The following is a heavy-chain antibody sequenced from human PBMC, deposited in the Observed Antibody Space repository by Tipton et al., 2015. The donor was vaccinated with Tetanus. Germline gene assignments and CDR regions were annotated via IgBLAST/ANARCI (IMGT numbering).Heavy chain of an antibody. CDR2: IYYSGYT. D-gene: IGHD3-9*01. Sequence: LRLSCTVSGGSISNYYWGWIRQTPGKGLEWIGSIYYSGYTYYNPSLKSRVSMSVDTSKNQFSLELSSVTAADTAVYYCARHSSLKALNYWGQGTLVTASS. J-gene: IGHJ4*02. CDR1: GGSISNYY. V-gene: IGHV4-39*01. CDR3: ARHSSLKALNY.